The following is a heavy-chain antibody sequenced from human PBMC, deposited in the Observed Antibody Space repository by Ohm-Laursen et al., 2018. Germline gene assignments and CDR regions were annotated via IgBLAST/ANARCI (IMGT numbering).Heavy chain of an antibody. Sequence: SLRLSCAATGFTFSTYWMFWVRQAPGKGLEWVASVNEDASEKYYVDSVKGRFTISRDNAKNSLYLQMNSLRAEDTAVYYCARAGRSSNSLDDAFDIWGQGTMVTVSS. CDR1: GFTFSTYW. CDR2: VNEDASEK. D-gene: IGHD6-13*01. J-gene: IGHJ3*02. V-gene: IGHV3-7*03. CDR3: ARAGRSSNSLDDAFDI.